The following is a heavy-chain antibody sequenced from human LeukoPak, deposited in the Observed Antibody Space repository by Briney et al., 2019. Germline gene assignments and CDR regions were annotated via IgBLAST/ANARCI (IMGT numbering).Heavy chain of an antibody. D-gene: IGHD2-2*01. CDR1: GYTFTSYY. CDR3: ARGDIVPAAPFDY. V-gene: IGHV1-2*02. Sequence: ASVKVSCKASGYTFTSYYMHWVRQAPGQGLEWMGWINPNSGGTNYAQKFQGRVTMTRDKSISTAYMELSRLRSDDTAVYYCARGDIVPAAPFDYWGQGTLVTVSS. J-gene: IGHJ4*02. CDR2: INPNSGGT.